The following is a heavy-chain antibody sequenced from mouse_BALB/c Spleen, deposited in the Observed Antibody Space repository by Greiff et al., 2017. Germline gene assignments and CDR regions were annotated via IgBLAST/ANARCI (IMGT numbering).Heavy chain of an antibody. V-gene: IGHV1-77*01. CDR1: GYTFTDYY. J-gene: IGHJ2*01. CDR2: IYPGSGNT. CDR3: AREEEIHYYGPFDY. Sequence: QVQLQQSGAELARPGASVKLSCKASGYTFTDYYINWVKQRTGQGLEWIGEIYPGSGNTYYNEKFKGKATLTADKSSSTAYMQLSSLTSEDSAVYFCAREEEIHYYGPFDYWGQGTTLTVSS. D-gene: IGHD1-2*01.